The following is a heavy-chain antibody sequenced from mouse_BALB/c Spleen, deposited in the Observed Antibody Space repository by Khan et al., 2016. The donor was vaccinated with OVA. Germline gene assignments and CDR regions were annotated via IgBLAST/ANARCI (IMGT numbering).Heavy chain of an antibody. CDR3: ARDGSRYNYAMDY. J-gene: IGHJ4*01. CDR2: INYSGST. CDR1: GYSITSDYA. Sequence: EVKLEESGPGLVKPSQSLSLTCTVTGYSITSDYAWNWIRQFPGNKLEWMGYINYSGSTNYNPALKSRISNTRDTSKNQFFLQLNSVTTADTATYYCARDGSRYNYAMDYWGQGTSVTVSS. V-gene: IGHV3-2*02. D-gene: IGHD2-3*01.